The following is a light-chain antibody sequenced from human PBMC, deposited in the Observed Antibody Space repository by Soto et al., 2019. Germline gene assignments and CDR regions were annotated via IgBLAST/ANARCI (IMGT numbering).Light chain of an antibody. CDR2: EVS. J-gene: IGLJ1*01. V-gene: IGLV2-14*01. CDR3: SSYTSTTNFGV. Sequence: QSVLTQPASVSGSPGQSITISCTGTSSDVGGYDYVSWYQHHPGKAPKLMIYEVSNRPSGVSNRFSGSKSDNAASLTISGLQAEDEANYYCSSYTSTTNFGVFGTGTKGTVL. CDR1: SSDVGGYDY.